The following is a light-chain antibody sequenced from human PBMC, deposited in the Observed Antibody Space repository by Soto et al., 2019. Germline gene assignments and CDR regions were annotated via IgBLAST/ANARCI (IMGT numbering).Light chain of an antibody. J-gene: IGKJ1*01. V-gene: IGKV3D-20*01. Sequence: EIVLPQSPSTLSSSPGERATLSFGASQSVSNNYLAWYRQKPGLSPRLLIYNASTRATGIPDRFSGSGSGTDFTLAISRLEPEDFAVDYCQQYGSSPRTFGQGTKVEI. CDR2: NAS. CDR3: QQYGSSPRT. CDR1: QSVSNNY.